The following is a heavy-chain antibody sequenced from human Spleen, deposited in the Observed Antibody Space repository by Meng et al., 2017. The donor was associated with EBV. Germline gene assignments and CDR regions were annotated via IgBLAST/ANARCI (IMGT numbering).Heavy chain of an antibody. J-gene: IGHJ4*02. CDR1: GVSFSDYY. CDR2: IISSGDI. D-gene: IGHD2-2*01. V-gene: IGHV3-11*01. CDR3: ARDGEACTTSCFDY. Sequence: ELVEAGGGLLKHGRSLRFSFAVSGVSFSDYYMGWIRQAPGKGLEWVSYIISSGDIFYAASVKGRFTISRDNAKNSLFLQMNSLRAEDTAVYYCARDGEACTTSCFDYWGQGALVTVSS.